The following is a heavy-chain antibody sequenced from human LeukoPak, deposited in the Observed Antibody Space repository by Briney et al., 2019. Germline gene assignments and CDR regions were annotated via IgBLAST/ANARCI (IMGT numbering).Heavy chain of an antibody. CDR1: GFTFSSYA. Sequence: GRSLRLSCAASGFTFSSYAMHWVRQAPGKGLEWVAVISYDGSNKYYADSVKGRFTISRDNSKNTLYLQMNSLRAEDTAVYYCARKFDQLHDYWGQGTLVTVSS. V-gene: IGHV3-30*04. D-gene: IGHD2-2*01. CDR2: ISYDGSNK. J-gene: IGHJ4*02. CDR3: ARKFDQLHDY.